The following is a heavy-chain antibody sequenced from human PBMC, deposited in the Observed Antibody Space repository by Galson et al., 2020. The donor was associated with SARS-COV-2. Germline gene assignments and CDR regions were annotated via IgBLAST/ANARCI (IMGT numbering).Heavy chain of an antibody. V-gene: IGHV3-7*01. D-gene: IGHD2-15*01. CDR1: GFTFSSYW. CDR2: IKQDGSEK. J-gene: IGHJ6*02. CDR3: AREGYCSGGSCYWETPVRQPKISRYYYYGMDV. Sequence: GGSLRLSCAASGFTFSSYWMSWVRQAPGKGLEWVANIKQDGSEKYYVDSVKGRFTISRDNAKNSLYLQMNSLRAEDTAVYYCAREGYCSGGSCYWETPVRQPKISRYYYYGMDVWGQGTTVTVSS.